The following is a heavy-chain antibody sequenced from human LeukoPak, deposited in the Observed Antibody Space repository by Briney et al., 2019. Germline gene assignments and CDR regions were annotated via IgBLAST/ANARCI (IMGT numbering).Heavy chain of an antibody. D-gene: IGHD3-22*01. CDR2: IYYSGST. CDR3: ARGRARDSSGYPNY. V-gene: IGHV4-59*01. Sequence: PSETLSLTCTVSGGFISSYYWSWIRQPPGKGLEWIGYIYYSGSTNYNPSLKSRVTISVDTSKNQFSLKLNSVTAADTAVYYCARGRARDSSGYPNYWGQGTLVSVSS. J-gene: IGHJ4*02. CDR1: GGFISSYY.